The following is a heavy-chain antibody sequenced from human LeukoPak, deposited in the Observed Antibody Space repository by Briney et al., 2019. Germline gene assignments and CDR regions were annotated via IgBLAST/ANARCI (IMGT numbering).Heavy chain of an antibody. Sequence: GGSLRLSCAVSGFNFRDHWMDWVRQAPGKGLEWVSYISDTGHAIYYADSVKGRFIISRDNAKNSLYLQMNSLRDEDTAVYYCARDGYPGGDYWGQGTLVTVSS. CDR2: ISDTGHAI. CDR1: GFNFRDHW. J-gene: IGHJ4*02. CDR3: ARDGYPGGDY. D-gene: IGHD3-22*01. V-gene: IGHV3-48*02.